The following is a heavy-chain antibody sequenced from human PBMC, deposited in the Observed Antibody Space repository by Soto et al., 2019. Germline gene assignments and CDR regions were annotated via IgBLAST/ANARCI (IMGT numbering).Heavy chain of an antibody. CDR2: ISGSGGST. J-gene: IGHJ3*01. V-gene: IGHV3-23*01. CDR1: GFTFSSYA. D-gene: IGHD3-3*01. CDR3: AKHMGGYYDFWSGPRESFPG. Sequence: GGSLRLSCAASGFTFSSYAMSWVRQAPGKGLEWVSAISGSGGSTYYADSGKGRFTISRDNSKNTLYLQMNSLRAEDTAVYYCAKHMGGYYDFWSGPRESFPGRGQGTMVTVSS.